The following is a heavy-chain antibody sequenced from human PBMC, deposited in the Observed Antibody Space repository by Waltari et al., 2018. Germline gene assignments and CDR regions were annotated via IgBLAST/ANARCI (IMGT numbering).Heavy chain of an antibody. J-gene: IGHJ4*02. CDR1: GFTFSSYS. V-gene: IGHV3-21*01. CDR3: ARIRGHVGATDY. D-gene: IGHD1-26*01. Sequence: EVQLVESGGGLVKPGGSLRLSCAASGFTFSSYSMNWVRQAPGKGLEWVSSMSSSSSDIYYADSVKGRFTISRDNAKNSLYLQMNSLRAEDTAVYYCARIRGHVGATDYWGQGTLVTVSS. CDR2: MSSSSSDI.